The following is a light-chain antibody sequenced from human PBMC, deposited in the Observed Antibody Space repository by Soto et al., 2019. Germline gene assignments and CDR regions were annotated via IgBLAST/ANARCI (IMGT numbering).Light chain of an antibody. CDR2: TTS. J-gene: IGKJ2*01. Sequence: DIQMTQSPSSLSASVGDRVTITCRASQSISRYLNWFQQKPGEAPKVLIHTTSSLQSGVPSRFSGSGSVTDFTLTISSLQPEDYATYYCQQSSNTPYTFGQGTRLEIK. CDR1: QSISRY. V-gene: IGKV1-39*01. CDR3: QQSSNTPYT.